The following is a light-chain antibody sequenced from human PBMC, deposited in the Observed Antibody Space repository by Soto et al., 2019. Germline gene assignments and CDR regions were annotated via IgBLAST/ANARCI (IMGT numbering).Light chain of an antibody. CDR1: SSNIGAGYD. V-gene: IGLV1-40*01. J-gene: IGLJ2*01. Sequence: QSVLTQPPSVSGAPGQRVTISCTGSSSNIGAGYDVHWYQQLPGTAPKLLIPGNSNRPSGVPDRFSGSKSGTSASLASTGLQAEDEADYYCQSYDSSLSVVVFGGGTKLTVL. CDR3: QSYDSSLSVVV. CDR2: GNS.